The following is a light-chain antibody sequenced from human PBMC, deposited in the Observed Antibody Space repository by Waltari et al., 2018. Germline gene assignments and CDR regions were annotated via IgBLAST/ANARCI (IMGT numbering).Light chain of an antibody. Sequence: QSALTQPPSASGSPGQSVTISCTGTSSDVGGYKHVSWYQQHPGKAPKLMIYEVSKRPSGVPDRFSGSKSGNTASLTVSGLQAEDEADYYCSSYAGSNNVVFGGGTKLTVL. CDR3: SSYAGSNNVV. J-gene: IGLJ2*01. V-gene: IGLV2-8*01. CDR1: SSDVGGYKH. CDR2: EVS.